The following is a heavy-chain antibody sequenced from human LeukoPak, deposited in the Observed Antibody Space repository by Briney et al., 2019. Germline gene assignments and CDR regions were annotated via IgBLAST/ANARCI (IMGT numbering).Heavy chain of an antibody. J-gene: IGHJ4*02. CDR2: INQDGSKK. CDR1: RFTFSNYW. V-gene: IGHV3-7*01. CDR3: AKWGPYCVGDYCPALDS. Sequence: GGSLRLSCVASRFTFSNYWMSWGRQAPGKGLEWVANINQDGSKKRYADSMKGRFTISRDNAKESLYLQLNSLRAEDTAVYYCAKWGPYCVGDYCPALDSWGPGTLVTVSS. D-gene: IGHD2-21*02.